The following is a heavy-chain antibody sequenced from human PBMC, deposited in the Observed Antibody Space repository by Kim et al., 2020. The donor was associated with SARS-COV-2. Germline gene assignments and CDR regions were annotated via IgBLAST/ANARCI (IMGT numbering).Heavy chain of an antibody. J-gene: IGHJ3*02. CDR3: ARESGLYGAGAFDI. V-gene: IGHV4-31*02. Sequence: NPSHKSRVTISVDTSKNQFSLKLSSVTAADTAVYYCARESGLYGAGAFDIWGQGTMVTVSS. D-gene: IGHD4-17*01.